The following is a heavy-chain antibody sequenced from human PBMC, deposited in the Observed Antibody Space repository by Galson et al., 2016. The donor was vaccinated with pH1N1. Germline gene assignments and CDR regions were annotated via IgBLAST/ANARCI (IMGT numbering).Heavy chain of an antibody. CDR2: INTNTGNP. J-gene: IGHJ4*02. V-gene: IGHV7-4-1*02. CDR3: ASPRPLLRYFDWLLPGGLDY. CDR1: GYTFTSYA. D-gene: IGHD3-9*01. Sequence: SCKASGYTFTSYAMNWVRQAPGQGLEWMGWINTNTGNPTYAQGFTGRFVFSLDTSDSTTYLHISSLKAEDTAVYYCASPRPLLRYFDWLLPGGLDYWGQGTLVTVSS.